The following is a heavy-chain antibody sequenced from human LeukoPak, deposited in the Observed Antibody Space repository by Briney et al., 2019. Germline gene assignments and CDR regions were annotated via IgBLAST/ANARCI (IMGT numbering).Heavy chain of an antibody. Sequence: SVKVSCKASGGTFSSYAISWVRQAPGQGLEWMGGIIPIFGTANYAQKFQGSVTITADESTSTAYMELSSLRSEDTAVYYCATRKYYYDSSGYFGYYWGQGTLVTVSS. CDR1: GGTFSSYA. CDR3: ATRKYYYDSSGYFGYY. V-gene: IGHV1-69*13. D-gene: IGHD3-22*01. J-gene: IGHJ4*02. CDR2: IIPIFGTA.